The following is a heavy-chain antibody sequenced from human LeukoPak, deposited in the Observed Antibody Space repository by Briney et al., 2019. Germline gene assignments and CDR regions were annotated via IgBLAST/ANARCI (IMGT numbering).Heavy chain of an antibody. D-gene: IGHD6-13*01. CDR2: MNPNSGNT. CDR3: ARGYSSSWLSAGREDAFDI. CDR1: GYTFTSYD. Sequence: GASVKVSCKASGYTFTSYDINWVRQATGQGLEWMGWMNPNSGNTGYAQKFQGRVTMTRNTSISTAYMELSSLGSEDTAVYYCARGYSSSWLSAGREDAFDIWGQGTMVTVSS. J-gene: IGHJ3*02. V-gene: IGHV1-8*01.